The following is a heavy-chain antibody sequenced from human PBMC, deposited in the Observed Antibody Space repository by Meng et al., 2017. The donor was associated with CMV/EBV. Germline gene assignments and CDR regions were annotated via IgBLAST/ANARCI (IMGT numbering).Heavy chain of an antibody. J-gene: IGHJ3*02. CDR1: GFTFSGSA. Sequence: GGTLLLSCAASGFTFSGSAMHWVRQASGKGLEWVGRIRSKANSYATAYAASVKGRFTISSDDTKNTAYLQMNSLKSEDTAVYYCTRHQIAYCGGDCSGDDAFDIWGQGTMVTVSS. D-gene: IGHD2-21*01. CDR2: IRSKANSYAT. CDR3: TRHQIAYCGGDCSGDDAFDI. V-gene: IGHV3-73*01.